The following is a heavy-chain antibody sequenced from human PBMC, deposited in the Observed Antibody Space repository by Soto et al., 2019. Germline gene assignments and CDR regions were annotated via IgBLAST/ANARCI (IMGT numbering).Heavy chain of an antibody. J-gene: IGHJ4*02. V-gene: IGHV3-30*18. Sequence: QVQLVESGGGVVQPGRSLRLSCAASGFTFSSYGMHWVRQAPGKGLEWVAVISYDGSNKYYADSVKGRFTISRDNSKNTLYLQMNSLRAEDTAVYYCAKATSRGLHLTWIQLWLRAFSLRDDYWGQGTLVTVSS. D-gene: IGHD5-18*01. CDR3: AKATSRGLHLTWIQLWLRAFSLRDDY. CDR1: GFTFSSYG. CDR2: ISYDGSNK.